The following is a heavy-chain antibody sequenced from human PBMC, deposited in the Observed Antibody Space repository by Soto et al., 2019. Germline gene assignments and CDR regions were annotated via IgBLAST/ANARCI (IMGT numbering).Heavy chain of an antibody. D-gene: IGHD1-20*01. V-gene: IGHV4-34*01. CDR1: GGSSSGYY. Sequence: SETLSLTCAVYGGSSSGYYWSWIRQPPGKGLEWIGEINHSGSTNYNPSLKSRVTISVDTSKNQFSLKLSSVTAADTAVYYRTRLLFGGNWNDGAHFDYWGQGTLVTVSS. J-gene: IGHJ4*02. CDR2: INHSGST. CDR3: TRLLFGGNWNDGAHFDY.